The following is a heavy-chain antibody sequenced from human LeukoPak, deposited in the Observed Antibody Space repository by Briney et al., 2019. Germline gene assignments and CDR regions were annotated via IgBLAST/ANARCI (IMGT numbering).Heavy chain of an antibody. CDR3: ARGLRYSTGWFYFDY. D-gene: IGHD6-19*01. V-gene: IGHV3-53*01. J-gene: IGHJ4*02. Sequence: PGGSLRLSCAASGFTFGSEYMSWVRQAPGKGLEWVSVIYSGGVTYYADSVKGRFTISRDNSKNTVYLQMNSLRAEDTAVYYCARGLRYSTGWFYFDYWGQGTLVTVSS. CDR2: IYSGGVT. CDR1: GFTFGSEY.